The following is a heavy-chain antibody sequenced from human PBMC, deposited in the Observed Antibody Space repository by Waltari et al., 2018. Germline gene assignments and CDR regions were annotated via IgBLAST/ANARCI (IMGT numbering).Heavy chain of an antibody. CDR3: ARDFSYGSVDY. Sequence: QVQLVQSGAEVKKPGASVKVACKASGYSFSDSFIHWVRQAPGQGLEFMGWIDPDAGGPNYPQRFQGRVAMTSDASISTVYMELSGLRSDDTAVYYCARDFSYGSVDYWGQGTLVTVSS. V-gene: IGHV1-2*02. CDR2: IDPDAGGP. J-gene: IGHJ4*02. CDR1: GYSFSDSF. D-gene: IGHD5-18*01.